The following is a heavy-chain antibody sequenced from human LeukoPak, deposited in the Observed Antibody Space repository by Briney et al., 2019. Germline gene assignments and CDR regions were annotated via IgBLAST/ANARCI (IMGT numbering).Heavy chain of an antibody. CDR2: INAGNGNT. D-gene: IGHD3-10*01. J-gene: IGHJ4*02. Sequence: ASVKVSCKASGYTFTSYAMHWVRQAPGQRLEWMGWINAGNGNTKYSQKFQGRVTITRDTSASTAYMELSSLRSEDTAVYYCARGEGITITMVRGVIITGSGYFDYWGQGTLVTVSS. CDR1: GYTFTSYA. V-gene: IGHV1-3*01. CDR3: ARGEGITITMVRGVIITGSGYFDY.